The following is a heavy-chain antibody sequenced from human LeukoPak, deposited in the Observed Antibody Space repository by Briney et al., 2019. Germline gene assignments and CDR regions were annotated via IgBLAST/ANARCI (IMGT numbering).Heavy chain of an antibody. J-gene: IGHJ4*02. CDR3: AKDRESVMTLMTVVRNYFDY. V-gene: IGHV3-30*02. CDR1: GFTFSSYG. D-gene: IGHD2-21*02. CDR2: IWYDGGNK. Sequence: PGGSLRLSCAASGFTFSSYGMHWVRQAPGKGLEWVAVIWYDGGNKYYADSVKGRFTIFRDNSKNTLYLEMNSLRAEDTAVYYCAKDRESVMTLMTVVRNYFDYWGQGTLVTVSS.